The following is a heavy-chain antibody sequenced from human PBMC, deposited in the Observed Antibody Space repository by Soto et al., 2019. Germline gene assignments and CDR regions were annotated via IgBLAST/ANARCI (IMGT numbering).Heavy chain of an antibody. CDR3: ARGGGSGYARMDYYYGMDV. CDR2: ITSDGSST. CDR1: GVTCIGYG. V-gene: IGHV3-74*01. J-gene: IGHJ6*02. D-gene: IGHD5-12*01. Sequence: GGSVSLRCGASGVTCIGYGGRWVCQDPRRGLVWVSRITSDGSSTSYADSVKGRFTISRDNAKNTLYLQMNSLRAEGTAVYYCARGGGSGYARMDYYYGMDVCGQGTTVTVSS.